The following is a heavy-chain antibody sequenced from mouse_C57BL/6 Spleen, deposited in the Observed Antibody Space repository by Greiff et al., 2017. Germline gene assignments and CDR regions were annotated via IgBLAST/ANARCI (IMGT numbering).Heavy chain of an antibody. CDR2: ISSGSSTI. D-gene: IGHD1-1*01. CDR3: ARQVATSDWDFGG. J-gene: IGHJ1*03. Sequence: DVKLVESGGGLVKPGGSLKLSCAASGFTFSDYGMHWVRQAPEKGLEWVAYISSGSSTIYYADTVKGRFTISRDNAKNTLFLQMTSLRSEDTALYYCARQVATSDWDFGGWGTGTTVTVS. V-gene: IGHV5-17*01. CDR1: GFTFSDYG.